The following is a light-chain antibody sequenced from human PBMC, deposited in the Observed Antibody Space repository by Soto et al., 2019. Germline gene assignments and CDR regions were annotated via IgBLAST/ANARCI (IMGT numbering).Light chain of an antibody. V-gene: IGKV1-39*01. J-gene: IGKJ4*01. CDR1: QSISSY. Sequence: DIQMTQPPSSMSSSVGYRVTITCRASQSISSYLNWYQQKPGKAPKLLIYAAYSLQSGVPSRFSGSGSGTDFTLTIRSLQPEDFATYYCQKSYSTPRITLGGGTKVDIK. CDR2: AAY. CDR3: QKSYSTPRIT.